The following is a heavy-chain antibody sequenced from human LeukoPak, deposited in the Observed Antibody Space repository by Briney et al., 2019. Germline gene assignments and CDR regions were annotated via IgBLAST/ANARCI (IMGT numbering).Heavy chain of an antibody. J-gene: IGHJ6*03. CDR2: IYSNGGT. CDR1: NGSFSGYY. D-gene: IGHD2-2*01. CDR3: ARDRYDNSHTVYFYYYMDV. V-gene: IGHV4-4*07. Sequence: SETLSLTCAVYNGSFSGYYWTWIRQPAGKGLEWIGRIYSNGGTSYNPALRSRVAMSIDTSKHQFSLKLSSVTAADTAVYFCARDRYDNSHTVYFYYYMDVWGKGTTVTVSS.